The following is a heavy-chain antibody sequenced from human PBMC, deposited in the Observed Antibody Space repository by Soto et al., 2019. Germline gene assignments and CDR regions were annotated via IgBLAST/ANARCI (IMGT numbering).Heavy chain of an antibody. V-gene: IGHV4-61*01. Sequence: SETLSLTCTVSGGSVSSGSYYWSWIRQPPGKGLEWIGYIYYSGSTNYNPSLKSRVTISVDTSKNQFSLKLSSVTAANTAVYYCARDFGYGDQTYWGQGTLVTVS. J-gene: IGHJ4*02. CDR2: IYYSGST. CDR1: GGSVSSGSYY. CDR3: ARDFGYGDQTY. D-gene: IGHD4-17*01.